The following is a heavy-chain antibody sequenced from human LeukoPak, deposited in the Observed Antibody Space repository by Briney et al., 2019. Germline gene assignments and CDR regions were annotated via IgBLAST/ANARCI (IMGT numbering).Heavy chain of an antibody. Sequence: SVKVSCKASGYTFTGYYMHWVRQAPGQGLEWMGGIIPIFGTANYAQKFQGRVTITTDESTSTAYMELSSLRSEDTAVYYCARVFKEVGATYYYYYYMDVWGKGTTVTVSS. CDR2: IIPIFGTA. CDR1: GYTFTGYY. J-gene: IGHJ6*03. D-gene: IGHD1-26*01. V-gene: IGHV1-69*05. CDR3: ARVFKEVGATYYYYYYMDV.